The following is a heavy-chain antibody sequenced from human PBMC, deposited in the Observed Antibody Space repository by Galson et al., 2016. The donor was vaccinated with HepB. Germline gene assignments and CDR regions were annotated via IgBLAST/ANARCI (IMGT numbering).Heavy chain of an antibody. CDR2: IYHSGST. CDR3: ARDRTLFGVVTALWY. V-gene: IGHV4-4*02. CDR1: GGSISSSNW. Sequence: SETLSLTCAVSGGSISSSNWWSWVRQPPGKGLEWIREIYHSGSTNYNPSLKSRVTISLDMSKNQFSLKLRSVTAADTAVYYCARDRTLFGVVTALWYWGQGTQVTVSS. D-gene: IGHD3-3*01. J-gene: IGHJ4*02.